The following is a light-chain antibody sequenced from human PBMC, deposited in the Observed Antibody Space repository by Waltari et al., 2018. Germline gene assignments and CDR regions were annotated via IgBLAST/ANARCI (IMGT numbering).Light chain of an antibody. Sequence: DIQMNHSPSTLSESVGDRVTITCRASQSIGSSLAWSQQKPGKAPKVVIYEASSLESGVPSRFSGSGSGTEFTLTISSLQPDDFATYYCQQCNSYLLTFGGGTKVEIK. J-gene: IGKJ4*01. V-gene: IGKV1-5*03. CDR3: QQCNSYLLT. CDR1: QSIGSS. CDR2: EAS.